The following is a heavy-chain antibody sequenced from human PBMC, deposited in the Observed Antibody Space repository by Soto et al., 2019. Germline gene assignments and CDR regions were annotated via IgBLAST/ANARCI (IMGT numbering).Heavy chain of an antibody. CDR1: GYTLTELS. D-gene: IGHD2-21*02. Sequence: ASVKVSCKVSGYTLTELSMHWVRQAPGKGLEWMGGFDPEDGETIYAQKFQGRVTMTEDTSTDTAYMELRSLISEDTAVYYCATLGSVVVTARDYWGQGTLVTVSS. V-gene: IGHV1-24*01. CDR3: ATLGSVVVTARDY. J-gene: IGHJ4*02. CDR2: FDPEDGET.